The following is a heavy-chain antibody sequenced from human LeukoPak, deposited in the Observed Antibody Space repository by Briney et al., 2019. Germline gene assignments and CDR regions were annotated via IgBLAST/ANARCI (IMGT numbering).Heavy chain of an antibody. D-gene: IGHD1-26*01. CDR1: GIIYSIYC. V-gene: IGHV3-74*01. Sequence: GGPLRLSCAASGIIYSIYCMHWLRQAPGKVLVWVARINSDGSNTNYAVSVSGRVTVSRDNAKNTLYLQMNSLRVEATAVYYCARESYSGTYYLGYWGQGTLVTVSS. CDR3: ARESYSGTYYLGY. J-gene: IGHJ4*02. CDR2: INSDGSNT.